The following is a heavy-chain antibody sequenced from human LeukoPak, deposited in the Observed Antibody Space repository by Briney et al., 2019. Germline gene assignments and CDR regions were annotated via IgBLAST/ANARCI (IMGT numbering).Heavy chain of an antibody. V-gene: IGHV4-59*01. Sequence: SETLSLTCTVSGGSISSYYWSWIRQPPGKGLEWIGYIYYSGSTNYNPSLKSRVTISVDTSKNQFSLKLSSVTAADTAVYYCARVIPYCSSTSCYSRGVYYMDVWGKGTTVTVSS. CDR2: IYYSGST. D-gene: IGHD2-2*01. CDR3: ARVIPYCSSTSCYSRGVYYMDV. CDR1: GGSISSYY. J-gene: IGHJ6*03.